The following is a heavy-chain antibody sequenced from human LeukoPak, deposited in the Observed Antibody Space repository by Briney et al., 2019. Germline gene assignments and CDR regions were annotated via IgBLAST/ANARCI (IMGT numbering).Heavy chain of an antibody. CDR3: AKILPGPEEFHAFDI. Sequence: PGGSLRLSCAASGFTFTSYVMHWVRQAPGKGLEWVAFIRYDGSNENYADSVKGRFTISRDNSKNTLYLQMNSLRAEDTAVYYCAKILPGPEEFHAFDIWGQGTMVTVSS. V-gene: IGHV3-30*02. CDR1: GFTFTSYV. J-gene: IGHJ3*02. D-gene: IGHD3-10*01. CDR2: IRYDGSNE.